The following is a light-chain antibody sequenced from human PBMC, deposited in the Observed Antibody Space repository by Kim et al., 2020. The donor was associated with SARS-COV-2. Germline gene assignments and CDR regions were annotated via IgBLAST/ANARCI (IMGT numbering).Light chain of an antibody. CDR2: GAS. J-gene: IGKJ1*01. Sequence: EIVLTQSPGTLSLSPGERATLSCRASQSVSSSYLAWYQQKPGQAPRLLIYGASSRATGIPDRFSGSGSGTDFTLTISRLEPEDFAGYYCQQYGSLWTFGQGTKVDIK. CDR1: QSVSSSY. CDR3: QQYGSLWT. V-gene: IGKV3-20*01.